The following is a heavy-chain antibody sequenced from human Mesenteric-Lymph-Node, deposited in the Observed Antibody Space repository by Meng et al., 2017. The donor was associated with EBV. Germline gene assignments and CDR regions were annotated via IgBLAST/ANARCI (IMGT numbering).Heavy chain of an antibody. D-gene: IGHD1-20*01. V-gene: IGHV4-61*01. CDR1: GGSVSSGSYY. CDR3: ARDSGITVTNSFDY. CDR2: IYRTGST. Sequence: GRWRGSGPGLVKPSETLSLTGSVSGGSVSSGSYYWSWIRQPPGKGLEWIGYIYRTGSTDYNPSLNSRVSISIDTSKNQFSLRLTSVTAADTAVYYCARDSGITVTNSFDYWGQGALVTVSS. J-gene: IGHJ4*02.